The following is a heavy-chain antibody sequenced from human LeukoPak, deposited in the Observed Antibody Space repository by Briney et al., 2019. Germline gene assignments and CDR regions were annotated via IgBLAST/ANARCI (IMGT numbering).Heavy chain of an antibody. CDR2: ISWHGDST. CDR1: GFIFNDYT. Sequence: GGSLRLSCAASGFIFNDYTMHWVRQAPGRGLEWVSLISWHGDSTSYADSVKGRFTISRDNSKNSLYLQLNSLTTEDTALYYCAGAADLDYWGQGTLVTVSS. CDR3: AGAADLDY. V-gene: IGHV3-43*01. J-gene: IGHJ4*02.